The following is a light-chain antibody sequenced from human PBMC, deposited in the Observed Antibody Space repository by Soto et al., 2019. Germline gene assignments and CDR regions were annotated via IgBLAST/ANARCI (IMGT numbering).Light chain of an antibody. V-gene: IGKV3D-15*01. Sequence: IVMTQSPATLSVSPGEGDTLSRRASENVGTNLAWYQQKPGQAPRLLIYGSSTRATGIPATFSGSGSGTEFTLTISSLQSEESAIYYCQQYNNWGLSFGGGTKVDIK. J-gene: IGKJ4*01. CDR3: QQYNNWGLS. CDR1: ENVGTN. CDR2: GSS.